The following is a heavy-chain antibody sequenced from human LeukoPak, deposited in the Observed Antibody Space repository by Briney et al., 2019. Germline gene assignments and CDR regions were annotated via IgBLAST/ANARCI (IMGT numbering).Heavy chain of an antibody. J-gene: IGHJ4*02. Sequence: GASVKVSCKASGYTFTSYYMHWVRQAPGQGLEWMEIINPSGGSTSYAQKFQGRVTMTRDTSTSTVYMELSSLRSEDTAVYYCAREGYYYDSSGLGLDYWGQGTLVTVSS. CDR1: GYTFTSYY. CDR2: INPSGGST. D-gene: IGHD3-22*01. CDR3: AREGYYYDSSGLGLDY. V-gene: IGHV1-46*01.